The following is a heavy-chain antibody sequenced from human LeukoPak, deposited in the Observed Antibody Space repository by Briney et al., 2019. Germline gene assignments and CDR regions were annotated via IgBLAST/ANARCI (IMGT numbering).Heavy chain of an antibody. V-gene: IGHV3-48*04. J-gene: IGHJ3*01. D-gene: IGHD5-24*01. CDR3: SRRDEKRGVFDF. CDR2: ISSSGSTI. Sequence: PGGSLRLSCAASGFTFSSYGMHWVRQAPGKGLEWVSYISSSGSTIYYADSVKGRFTISRDTAKNSLYLQMNSLRAEDTAVYYCSRRDEKRGVFDFWGQGTMVTVSS. CDR1: GFTFSSYG.